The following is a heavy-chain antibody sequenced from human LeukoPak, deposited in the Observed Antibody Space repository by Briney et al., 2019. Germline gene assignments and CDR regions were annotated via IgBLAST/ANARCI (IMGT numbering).Heavy chain of an antibody. CDR1: GGTFSSCA. V-gene: IGHV1-69*06. Sequence: ASVKVACKTSGGTFSSCAIGWVRQAPGQELEWIGGIIRIFGTANYAQKFQGRVTITADKSTSTAYMELSSLRSEDTAVYYCARVPGYCSGGSCYTNDWFDPWGQGTLVTVSS. J-gene: IGHJ5*02. CDR2: IIRIFGTA. CDR3: ARVPGYCSGGSCYTNDWFDP. D-gene: IGHD2-15*01.